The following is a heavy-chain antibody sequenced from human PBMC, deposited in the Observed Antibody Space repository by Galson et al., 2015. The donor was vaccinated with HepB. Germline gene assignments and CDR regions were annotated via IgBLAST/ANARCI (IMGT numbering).Heavy chain of an antibody. Sequence: SLRLSCAASGFTFSSYSMNWVRQAPGKGLEWVSSISSSSSYIYYADSVKGRFTISRDNAKNSLYLQMNSLRAEDTAVYYCACPMVRGVIYWYFDLWGRGTLVTVSS. V-gene: IGHV3-21*01. J-gene: IGHJ2*01. CDR2: ISSSSSYI. D-gene: IGHD3-10*01. CDR3: ACPMVRGVIYWYFDL. CDR1: GFTFSSYS.